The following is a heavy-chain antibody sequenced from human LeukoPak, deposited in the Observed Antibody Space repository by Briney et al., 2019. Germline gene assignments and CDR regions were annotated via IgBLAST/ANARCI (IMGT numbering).Heavy chain of an antibody. J-gene: IGHJ6*02. CDR1: GYTFTSYA. CDR2: INAGNGNT. V-gene: IGHV1-3*01. D-gene: IGHD5-12*01. CDR3: AREEWLRFSYYYGMDV. Sequence: ASVKVSCKASGYTFTSYAMHWVRQAPGRRLEWMGWINAGNGNTKYSQKFQGRVTITRDTSASTAYMELSSLRSEDTAVYYCAREEWLRFSYYYGMDVWGQGTTVTVSS.